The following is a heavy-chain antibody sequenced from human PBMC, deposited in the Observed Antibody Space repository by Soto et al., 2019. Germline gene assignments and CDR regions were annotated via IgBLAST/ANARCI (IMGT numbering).Heavy chain of an antibody. CDR3: AREGRYGSGIGASYYYYYYMDV. CDR1: GGSISSYY. V-gene: IGHV4-59*01. Sequence: SETLSLTCTVSGGSISSYYWSWIRQPPGKGLEWIGYIYYSGSTNYNPSLKSRVTISVDTSKNQFSLKLSSVTAADTAVYYCAREGRYGSGIGASYYYYYYMDVWGKGTTVTVSS. D-gene: IGHD3-10*01. CDR2: IYYSGST. J-gene: IGHJ6*03.